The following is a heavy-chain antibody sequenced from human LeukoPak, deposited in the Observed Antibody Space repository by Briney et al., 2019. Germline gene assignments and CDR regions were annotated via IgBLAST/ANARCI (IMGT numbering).Heavy chain of an antibody. Sequence: ASLKVSCEASGYTFTSYYMHWVRQAPGQGLEWVGIINASGGSTSYAQKFQGRVTMTRDTSTSTVYMELSSLRSEDTAVYYCARDSLRVAGNNYYFDYWGQGTLVTVSS. CDR1: GYTFTSYY. J-gene: IGHJ4*02. CDR3: ARDSLRVAGNNYYFDY. D-gene: IGHD6-19*01. V-gene: IGHV1-46*01. CDR2: INASGGST.